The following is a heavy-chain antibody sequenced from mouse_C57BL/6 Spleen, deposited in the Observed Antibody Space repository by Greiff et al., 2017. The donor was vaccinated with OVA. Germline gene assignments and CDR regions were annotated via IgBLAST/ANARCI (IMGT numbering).Heavy chain of an antibody. CDR2: IRSKSNNYAT. V-gene: IGHV10-1*01. CDR3: VREGSSYYFDY. J-gene: IGHJ2*01. D-gene: IGHD1-1*01. Sequence: EVQGVESGGGLVQPKGSLKLSCAASGFSFNTYAMNWVRQAPGKGLEWVARIRSKSNNYATYYADSVKDRFTISRDDSESMLYLQMNNLKTEDTAMYYCVREGSSYYFDYWGQGTTLTVSS. CDR1: GFSFNTYA.